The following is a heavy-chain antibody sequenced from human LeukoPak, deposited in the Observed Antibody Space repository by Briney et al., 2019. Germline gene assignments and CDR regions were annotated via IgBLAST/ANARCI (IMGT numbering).Heavy chain of an antibody. CDR3: ARDYYDSSGYYWDFDY. D-gene: IGHD3-22*01. V-gene: IGHV1-18*01. CDR2: INAYNGNT. J-gene: IGHJ4*02. CDR1: GYTFTSYG. Sequence: GASVKVSCKASGYTFTSYGISWVRQAPGQGLEWMGWINAYNGNTNYAQKLQGRVTMTTDTSTSTAYMELRSLRSDDTAVYYCARDYYDSSGYYWDFDYWGQGTLVTVSS.